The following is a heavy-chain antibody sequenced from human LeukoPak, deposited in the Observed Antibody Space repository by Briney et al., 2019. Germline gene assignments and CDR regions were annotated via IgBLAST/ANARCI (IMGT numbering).Heavy chain of an antibody. CDR3: ARRDVVVTGHYFDY. CDR1: GFSFWSYG. CDR2: TTDSGAST. D-gene: IGHD2-21*02. J-gene: IGHJ4*02. Sequence: GGSLRLSCAASGFSFWSYGMSWVRQAPGKGLEWVPTTTDSGASTWYADSVKGRFTISRDNSKNTLQLQMSSLRAEDTAVYYCARRDVVVTGHYFDYWGQGILVTVSS. V-gene: IGHV3-23*01.